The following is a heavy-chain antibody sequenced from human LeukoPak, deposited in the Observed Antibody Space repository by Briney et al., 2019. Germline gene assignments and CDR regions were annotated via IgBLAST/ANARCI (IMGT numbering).Heavy chain of an antibody. CDR2: INHSGST. Sequence: SETLSLTCAVYGGSFSGYYWSWIRQPPGKGLEWIGEINHSGSTNYNPSLKSRVTISVDTSKNQFSLKLSSVTAADTAVYYCAKGRYYNILTGYYVRRGLDYWGQGTLVTVSS. CDR1: GGSFSGYY. CDR3: AKGRYYNILTGYYVRRGLDY. D-gene: IGHD3-9*01. J-gene: IGHJ4*02. V-gene: IGHV4-34*01.